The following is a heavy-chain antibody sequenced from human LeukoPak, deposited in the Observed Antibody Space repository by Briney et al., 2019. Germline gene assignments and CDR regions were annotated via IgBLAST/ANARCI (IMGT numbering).Heavy chain of an antibody. D-gene: IGHD4-17*01. J-gene: IGHJ3*02. CDR1: GYTFTSYY. CDR3: AREPTVIDAFDI. Sequence: EASVKVSCKASGYTFTSYYMHWVRQAPGQGLEWMGIINPSGGSTSYAQKFQGRVTMTRDMSTSTVYMELSSLRSEDTAVYYCAREPTVIDAFDIWGRGTMVTVSS. V-gene: IGHV1-46*01. CDR2: INPSGGST.